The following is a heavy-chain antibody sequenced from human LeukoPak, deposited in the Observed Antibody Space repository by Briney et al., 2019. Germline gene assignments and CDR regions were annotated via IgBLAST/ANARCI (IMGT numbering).Heavy chain of an antibody. D-gene: IGHD3-16*01. V-gene: IGHV3-69-1*01. J-gene: IGHJ4*02. CDR2: IGGDGIA. CDR3: AKDRANWAIDD. CDR1: GFTFTDHP. Sequence: PGESLRLSCVASGFTFTDHPMNWVRQAPGKGLEWISYIGGDGIAFYADSVKGRFTASKDDARKSMYLQMNSLRVEDTAVYYCAKDRANWAIDDWGQGTQVTVPS.